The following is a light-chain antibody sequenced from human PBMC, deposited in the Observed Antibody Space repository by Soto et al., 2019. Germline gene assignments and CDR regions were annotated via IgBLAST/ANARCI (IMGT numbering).Light chain of an antibody. Sequence: IEMTQSHSTLSASVGDRVTITCRASHNIGPWLAWYQQKPGKAPKVLIYKASILAGGVPSRFSGSGSGTEFTFTIISLQPDDLANYYCQQYSTYSRTFGQGTKVEIK. J-gene: IGKJ1*01. CDR3: QQYSTYSRT. CDR2: KAS. CDR1: HNIGPW. V-gene: IGKV1-5*03.